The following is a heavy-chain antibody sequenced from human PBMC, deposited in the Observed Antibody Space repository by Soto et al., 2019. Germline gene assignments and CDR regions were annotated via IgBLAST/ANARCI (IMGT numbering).Heavy chain of an antibody. D-gene: IGHD5-18*01. CDR1: GFRFSDYW. Sequence: EVQLVQSGGGLVQPGGSLRLSCAACGFRFSDYWIHWVRQTPGKGLEWVSRIKTDGSSTDYADSVKGRFTISRDNAKSTLYLQMNSLSAEDTAVYYCAKREGNTYGLFHWGQGTLVTVSS. J-gene: IGHJ4*02. CDR3: AKREGNTYGLFH. CDR2: IKTDGSST. V-gene: IGHV3-74*01.